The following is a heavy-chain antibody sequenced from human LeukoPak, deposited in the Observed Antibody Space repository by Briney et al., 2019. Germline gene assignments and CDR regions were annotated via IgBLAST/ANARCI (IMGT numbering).Heavy chain of an antibody. J-gene: IGHJ4*02. Sequence: GGSLRLSCAASGFTFSTYGMLWVRQAPGQGPEWVALIRYDGSNKYYADSVKGRFTISRDNSKNTLYLQMNSLRVEDTAMYYCAKAGTQQWLLFVGVYWGQGALVTVST. V-gene: IGHV3-30*02. CDR3: AKAGTQQWLLFVGVY. CDR2: IRYDGSNK. CDR1: GFTFSTYG. D-gene: IGHD6-19*01.